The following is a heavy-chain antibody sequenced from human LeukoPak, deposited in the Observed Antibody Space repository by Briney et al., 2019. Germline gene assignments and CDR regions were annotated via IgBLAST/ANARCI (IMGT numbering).Heavy chain of an antibody. CDR3: ARDLHYWVAMDV. J-gene: IGHJ6*02. CDR1: GFTFSSYG. Sequence: QPGRSLRLSCTASGFTFSSYGMHWVRQAPGKGLEWVADIWYDGSNKYYTDSVKGRFTISRDNSKNTLYLQMNSLRAEDTAVYYCARDLHYWVAMDVWGQGTTVTVS. V-gene: IGHV3-33*01. CDR2: IWYDGSNK. D-gene: IGHD2-8*02.